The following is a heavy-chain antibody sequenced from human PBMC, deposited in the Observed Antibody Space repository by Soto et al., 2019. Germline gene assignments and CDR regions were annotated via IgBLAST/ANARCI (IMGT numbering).Heavy chain of an antibody. CDR3: TTLLLGGSSKNSLRDY. CDR1: GFISINYT. CDR2: FSSSSGHT. V-gene: IGHV3-21*01. Sequence: GGSRRLSFPVPGFISINYTMTWARQAPGKGLDGSSSFSSSSGHTYSPDSVKGRFTISRDKAKNSVYLQMNSLRAEDTAVYYCTTLLLGGSSKNSLRDYWGQGTLVTVSS. J-gene: IGHJ4*02. D-gene: IGHD6-6*01.